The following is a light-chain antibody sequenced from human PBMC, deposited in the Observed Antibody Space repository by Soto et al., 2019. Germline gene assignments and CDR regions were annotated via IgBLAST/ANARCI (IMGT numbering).Light chain of an antibody. CDR3: QSYDSSLSAV. V-gene: IGLV1-40*01. Sequence: QSVLTQPPSVSGAPGQRVTISCTGSSSNIGAGYDVHWYQQLPGTAPKLLIYGNSNRPSGVPDRFSGSKSGTSASLDITGLQAEDEADYYCQSYDSSLSAVFGGGTKLTVL. CDR2: GNS. J-gene: IGLJ2*01. CDR1: SSNIGAGYD.